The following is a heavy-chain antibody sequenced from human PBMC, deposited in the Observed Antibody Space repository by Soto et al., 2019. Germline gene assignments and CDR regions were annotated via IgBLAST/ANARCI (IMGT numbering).Heavy chain of an antibody. J-gene: IGHJ4*02. CDR1: GFSINTYW. Sequence: AESLRLSCSGFGFSINTYWMNWIRQTPGKGQEWVGNINPEANAKTYVDPVKGRCITATDNTSNSLDVQMNSLRVEDSAVYFCAAWDISNIWGQGILVTVSS. CDR2: INPEANAK. V-gene: IGHV3-7*02. D-gene: IGHD2-15*01. CDR3: AAWDISNI.